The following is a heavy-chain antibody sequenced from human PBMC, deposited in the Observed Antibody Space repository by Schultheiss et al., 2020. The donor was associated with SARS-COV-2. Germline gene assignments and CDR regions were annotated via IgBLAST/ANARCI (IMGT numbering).Heavy chain of an antibody. CDR1: GGSISSYY. Sequence: SETLSLTCTVSGGSISSYYWSWIRQPPGKGLEWIGEINHSGSTNDNPSLKSRVTISVDTSKNQFSLKLSSVTAADTAVYYCAREGPDRYNWNDPSDFDYWGQGTLVTVSS. D-gene: IGHD1-20*01. V-gene: IGHV4-34*01. J-gene: IGHJ4*02. CDR3: AREGPDRYNWNDPSDFDY. CDR2: INHSGST.